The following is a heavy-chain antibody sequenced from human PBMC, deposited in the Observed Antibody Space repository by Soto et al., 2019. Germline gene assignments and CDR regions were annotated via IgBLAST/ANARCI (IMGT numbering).Heavy chain of an antibody. CDR2: ISGSSSST. V-gene: IGHV3-48*02. Sequence: EVQLVESGGGLVQPGGSLRLSCAASGFTFSTYAMNWVRQAPGKGLEWLSYISGSSSSTYYADSVKGRFSTSRDNAKNSLFLQIHSLRDEDTAVYYCVREAGSGSYSQYWGQGTLVTVSS. J-gene: IGHJ4*02. CDR1: GFTFSTYA. D-gene: IGHD3-10*01. CDR3: VREAGSGSYSQY.